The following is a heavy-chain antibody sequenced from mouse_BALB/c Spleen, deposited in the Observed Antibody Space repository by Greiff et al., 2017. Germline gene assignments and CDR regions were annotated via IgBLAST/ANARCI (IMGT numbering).Heavy chain of an antibody. Sequence: VQLQQSGPELVKPGASVKISCKASGYTFTDYNMHWVKQSHGKSLEWIGYIYPYNGGTGYNQKFKSKATLTVDNSSSTAYMELRSLTSEDSAVYYCARGGTTVPLFAYWGQGTLVTVSA. CDR1: GYTFTDYN. CDR3: ARGGTTVPLFAY. V-gene: IGHV1S29*02. CDR2: IYPYNGGT. J-gene: IGHJ3*01. D-gene: IGHD1-1*01.